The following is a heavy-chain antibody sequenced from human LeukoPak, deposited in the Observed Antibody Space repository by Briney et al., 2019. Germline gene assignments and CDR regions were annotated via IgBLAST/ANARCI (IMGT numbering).Heavy chain of an antibody. D-gene: IGHD1-26*01. CDR2: IYYSGST. J-gene: IGHJ2*01. CDR3: ARAASSGYFDL. V-gene: IGHV4-59*01. Sequence: SETLSLTCTVSGGSISSYYWSWIRQPPGKGLGWIGYIYYSGSTNYNPSLKSRVTISVDTSKNQFSLKLSSVTAADTAVYYRARAASSGYFDLWGRGTLVTVSS. CDR1: GGSISSYY.